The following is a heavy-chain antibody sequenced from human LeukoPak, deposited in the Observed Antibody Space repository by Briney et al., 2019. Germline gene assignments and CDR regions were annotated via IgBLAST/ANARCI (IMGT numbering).Heavy chain of an antibody. Sequence: PSETLSLTRAVYGGSFSGYYWSWIRQPPGKGLEWIGEINHSGSTNYNPSLKSRVTISVDTSKNQFSLKVTSVTAADTAVYYCARYSSTWPYWYFDLWGRGTLVTVSS. J-gene: IGHJ2*01. CDR2: INHSGST. V-gene: IGHV4-34*01. CDR1: GGSFSGYY. D-gene: IGHD6-13*01. CDR3: ARYSSTWPYWYFDL.